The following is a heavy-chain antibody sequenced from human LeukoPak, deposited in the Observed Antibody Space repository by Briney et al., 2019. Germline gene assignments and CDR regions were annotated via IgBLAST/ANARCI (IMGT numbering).Heavy chain of an antibody. V-gene: IGHV1-2*02. Sequence: ASVKVSCKASGYTFTGYYMHWVRQAPGQGLEWMGWINPNSGGTNYAQKFQGRVTMTRDTSISTAYMELSRLRSDDTAVYYCARDLGGGDGYYYYGMDAWGQGTTVTVSS. J-gene: IGHJ6*02. CDR1: GYTFTGYY. D-gene: IGHD2-21*01. CDR3: ARDLGGGDGYYYYGMDA. CDR2: INPNSGGT.